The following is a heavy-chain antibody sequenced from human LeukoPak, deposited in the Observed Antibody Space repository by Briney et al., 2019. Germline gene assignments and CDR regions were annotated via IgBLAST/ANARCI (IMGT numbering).Heavy chain of an antibody. D-gene: IGHD4-11*01. V-gene: IGHV3-23*01. CDR1: GFTFSSYG. CDR3: ATDPPYSNSLGDYYYYYMDV. CDR2: ISDSGGST. Sequence: GESLRLSCAASGFTFSSYGMSWVRQAPGKGLEWVSAISDSGGSTYYADSVKGRFTISRDNSKNTLFLQMKSLRAEDTAVYYCATDPPYSNSLGDYYYYYMDVWGKGTTVTVSS. J-gene: IGHJ6*03.